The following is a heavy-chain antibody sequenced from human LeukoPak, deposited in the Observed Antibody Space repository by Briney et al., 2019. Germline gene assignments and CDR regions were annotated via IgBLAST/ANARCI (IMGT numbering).Heavy chain of an antibody. Sequence: SETLSLTCTVSGYSISSGYYWAWIRQPPGKGLEWIGTIYHSGSTYSNPSLKSRVTISVDTSKNQFSLRLSSVTAADTAVYYCAREAGTYSAFDYRGQGTLVTVSS. J-gene: IGHJ4*02. D-gene: IGHD1-26*01. CDR2: IYHSGST. CDR3: AREAGTYSAFDY. V-gene: IGHV4-38-2*02. CDR1: GYSISSGYY.